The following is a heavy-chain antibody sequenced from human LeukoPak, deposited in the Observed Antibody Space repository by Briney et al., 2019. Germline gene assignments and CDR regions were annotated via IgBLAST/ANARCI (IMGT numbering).Heavy chain of an antibody. CDR2: IYYSGST. CDR3: ARQASYGGNSDYFDY. J-gene: IGHJ4*02. V-gene: IGHV4-61*01. D-gene: IGHD4-23*01. Sequence: SETLSLTCTVSGGSVSSGSYYWSWIRQLPGKGLEWIGYIYYSGSTNYNPSLKSRVTISVDTSKNQFSLKLSSVTAADTAVYYCARQASYGGNSDYFDYWGQGTLVTVSS. CDR1: GGSVSSGSYY.